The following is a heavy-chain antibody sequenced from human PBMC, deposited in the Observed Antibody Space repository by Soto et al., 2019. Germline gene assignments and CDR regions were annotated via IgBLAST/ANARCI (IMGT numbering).Heavy chain of an antibody. V-gene: IGHV3-53*01. CDR1: GASISSGGYY. D-gene: IGHD6-25*01. CDR2: IYRGVAT. Sequence: LSLTCPVSGASISSGGYYMSWVRQAPGKGLEWVSVIYRGVATYYADSVRGRFTISRDNSKNTVFLQMNSLRAEDTAVYYCERDSSDSSRADSFDVWGQGTMVTV. CDR3: ERDSSDSSRADSFDV. J-gene: IGHJ3*01.